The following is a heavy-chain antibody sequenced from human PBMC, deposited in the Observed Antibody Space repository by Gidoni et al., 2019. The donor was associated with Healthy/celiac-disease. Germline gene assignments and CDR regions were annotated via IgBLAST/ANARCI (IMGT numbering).Heavy chain of an antibody. CDR1: GFTFSSYD. CDR2: IVPAGDT. D-gene: IGHD3-3*01. V-gene: IGHV3-13*04. J-gene: IGHJ5*02. Sequence: EVQLVESGGGLIEPGGSLRVSGEDSGFTFSSYDMHWVRQATGKGLEWVSSIVPAGDTYYPGSVKGRFTISRENAKTSLDLQMNSLRAGDTSVYYCARVQSGRFDPWGQGTLVTVSS. CDR3: ARVQSGRFDP.